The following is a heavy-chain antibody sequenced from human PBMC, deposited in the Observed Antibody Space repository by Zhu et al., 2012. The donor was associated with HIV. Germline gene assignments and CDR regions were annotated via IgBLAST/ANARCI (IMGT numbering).Heavy chain of an antibody. Sequence: QVQLLESGPGLVKPSETLSLTCTVSGGSISSYYWSWIRQPAGKGLEWIGRINTSGSTNYNPSLKSRVTMSVDSSENQFSLKLNPVTAADTAVYYCARLYGSGSFDNWGQGTLVTVSS. CDR2: INTSGST. CDR1: GGSISSYY. D-gene: IGHD3-10*01. V-gene: IGHV4-4*07. CDR3: ARLYGSGSFDN. J-gene: IGHJ4*02.